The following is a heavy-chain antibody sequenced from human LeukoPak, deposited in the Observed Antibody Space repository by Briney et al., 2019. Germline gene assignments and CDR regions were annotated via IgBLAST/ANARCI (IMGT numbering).Heavy chain of an antibody. Sequence: GGSLRLSCAASGFTFDDYAMHWVRQAPGKGLEWVSGISWNSGSIGYADSVKGRFTISRDNAKNSLYLQMNSLRAEDTALYYCAKDAGDLTYYFDYWGQGTLVTVSS. V-gene: IGHV3-9*01. CDR2: ISWNSGSI. D-gene: IGHD3-16*01. CDR1: GFTFDDYA. CDR3: AKDAGDLTYYFDY. J-gene: IGHJ4*02.